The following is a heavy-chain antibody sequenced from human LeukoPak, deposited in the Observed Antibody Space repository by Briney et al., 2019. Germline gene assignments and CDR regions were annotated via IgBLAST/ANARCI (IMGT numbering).Heavy chain of an antibody. CDR2: MNPNSGNT. CDR1: GYTFTSYD. J-gene: IGHJ4*02. D-gene: IGHD5-12*01. Sequence: ASVKVSCKASGYTFTSYDINWVRQATGQGLEWMGWMNPNSGNTGYAQKFQGRVTMTRNTSISTAYMELSSLRSDDTAVYYCARDRVNIVATIYDYWGQGTLVTVSS. CDR3: ARDRVNIVATIYDY. V-gene: IGHV1-8*01.